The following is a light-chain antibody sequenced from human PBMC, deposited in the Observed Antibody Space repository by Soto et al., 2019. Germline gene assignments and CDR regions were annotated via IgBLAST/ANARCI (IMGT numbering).Light chain of an antibody. CDR3: SAWDDSLKGVV. CDR2: RDI. Sequence: QSVLTQPPSASGTPGQTVTITCSGSSSNIGSDYVFWYQQLPGTAPRLLIYRDIQRPSGVPDRFSGSKSGTSASLAISGLQSEDEADYYCSAWDDSLKGVVFGGGTKLTVL. J-gene: IGLJ2*01. V-gene: IGLV1-47*01. CDR1: SSNIGSDY.